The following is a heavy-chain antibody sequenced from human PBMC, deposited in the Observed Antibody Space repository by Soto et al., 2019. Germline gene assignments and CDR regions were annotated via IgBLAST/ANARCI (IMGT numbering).Heavy chain of an antibody. V-gene: IGHV1-18*01. CDR3: ARDHGTGKNLGRWEDY. CDR2: ISAYNGNT. D-gene: IGHD3-10*01. CDR1: GYTFTSYG. J-gene: IGHJ4*02. Sequence: QVQLVQSGAEVKKPGASVKVSCKASGYTFTSYGISWVRQAPGQGLEWMGWISAYNGNTNYAQKPQGRVIMTRGTSTSTAYMELRSLRSDDTAVYYCARDHGTGKNLGRWEDYWGQGTLVTVSS.